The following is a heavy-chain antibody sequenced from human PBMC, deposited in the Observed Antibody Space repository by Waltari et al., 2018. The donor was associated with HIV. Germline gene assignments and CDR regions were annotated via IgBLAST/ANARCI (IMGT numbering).Heavy chain of an antibody. J-gene: IGHJ3*02. V-gene: IGHV3-7*01. CDR3: SRDGGPYYFDTSGHLLAHDLFDM. CDR1: GFNFDSHC. CDR2: IKQDGREN. D-gene: IGHD3-22*01. Sequence: EVQLVESGGGLVQSGGSLRLTCAASGFNFDSHCMSWVRQAPGKGLEWVANIKQDGRENYYVDSVKGRFTISRDNAKQSLYLQMSSLRVEDTAVYYCSRDGGPYYFDTSGHLLAHDLFDMWGQGTMVTVSA.